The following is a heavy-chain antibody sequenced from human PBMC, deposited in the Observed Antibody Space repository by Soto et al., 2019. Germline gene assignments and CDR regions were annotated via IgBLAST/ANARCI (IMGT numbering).Heavy chain of an antibody. CDR2: IKQDGSEK. J-gene: IGHJ3*02. D-gene: IGHD5-18*01. Sequence: GESLKISCAASGFTFSSYWMSWVRQAPGKGLEWVANIKQDGSEKYYVDSVKGRFTISRDNAKNSLYLQMNSLRAEDTAVYYCAREDTAMVTRWGVNAFDIWGQGTMVTVSS. V-gene: IGHV3-7*03. CDR1: GFTFSSYW. CDR3: AREDTAMVTRWGVNAFDI.